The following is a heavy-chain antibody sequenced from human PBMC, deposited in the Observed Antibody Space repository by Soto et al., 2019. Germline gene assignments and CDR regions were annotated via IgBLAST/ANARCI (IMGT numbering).Heavy chain of an antibody. Sequence: SGPTLVNPTQTLTLACTFWGFSLSTSGVGVGWIRQPPGKALEWLALIYWDDDKRYSPSLKSRLTITKDTSKNQVVLTMTNMDPVDTATYYCAHSLIGYYYDSSGSNWFDPWGQGTLVTVSS. CDR1: GFSLSTSGVG. CDR2: IYWDDDK. CDR3: AHSLIGYYYDSSGSNWFDP. V-gene: IGHV2-5*02. D-gene: IGHD3-22*01. J-gene: IGHJ5*02.